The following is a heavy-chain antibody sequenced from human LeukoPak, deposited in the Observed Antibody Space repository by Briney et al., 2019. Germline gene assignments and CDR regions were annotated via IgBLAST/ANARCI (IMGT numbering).Heavy chain of an antibody. Sequence: IYYSRTTYYNPSLKSRVTISVDTSKNQFSLKLSSVTAADTAVYYCARVGIAVAGTIVWFDPWGQGTLVTVSS. V-gene: IGHV4-30-4*01. CDR2: IYYSRTT. J-gene: IGHJ5*02. D-gene: IGHD6-19*01. CDR3: ARVGIAVAGTIVWFDP.